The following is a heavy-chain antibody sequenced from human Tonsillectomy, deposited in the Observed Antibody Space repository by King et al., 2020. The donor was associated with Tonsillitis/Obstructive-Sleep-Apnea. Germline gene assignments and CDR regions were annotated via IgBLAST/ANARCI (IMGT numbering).Heavy chain of an antibody. Sequence: QLQESGPGLVQPSETLSLTCTVFGDSVNDPRYYWGWVRQSQGKGLEWVGHIYYTGSPRYNPSLKSRVSISIDTSKNQFSLSLRSVTAADTAMYYCAGRKVDDSSGYYRWFDPWGQGTQVTVSS. V-gene: IGHV4-61*01. CDR3: AGRKVDDSSGYYRWFDP. CDR1: GDSVNDPRYY. CDR2: IYYTGSP. J-gene: IGHJ5*02. D-gene: IGHD3-22*01.